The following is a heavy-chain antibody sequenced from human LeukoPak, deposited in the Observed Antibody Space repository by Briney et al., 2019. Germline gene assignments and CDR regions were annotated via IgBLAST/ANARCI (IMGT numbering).Heavy chain of an antibody. CDR3: ANMRDVPCSRIDS. D-gene: IGHD2-15*01. Sequence: VASVRVSCKSSGGSFKSYSLNWVRQASGQGLEWLGRILPIFGTRNYAPKFQGRLTITEDESTSTVYMDLSGMKCEDTAVYYCANMRDVPCSRIDSGGQGTLITVS. J-gene: IGHJ4*02. V-gene: IGHV1-69*15. CDR2: ILPIFGTR. CDR1: GGSFKSYS.